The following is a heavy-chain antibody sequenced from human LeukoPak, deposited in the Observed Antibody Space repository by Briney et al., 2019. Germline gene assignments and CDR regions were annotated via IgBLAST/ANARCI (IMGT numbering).Heavy chain of an antibody. V-gene: IGHV3-30*02. Sequence: PGGSLRLSCAASGFTFSSYGMHWVRQAPGKGLEWVAFIRYDGSNKYYADSVKGRFTISRDNSKNTLYLQMNSLRAEDTAVYYCAKIRPLDGYYGSGSPYFDYWGQGTLVTVSS. CDR2: IRYDGSNK. CDR3: AKIRPLDGYYGSGSPYFDY. J-gene: IGHJ4*02. CDR1: GFTFSSYG. D-gene: IGHD3-10*01.